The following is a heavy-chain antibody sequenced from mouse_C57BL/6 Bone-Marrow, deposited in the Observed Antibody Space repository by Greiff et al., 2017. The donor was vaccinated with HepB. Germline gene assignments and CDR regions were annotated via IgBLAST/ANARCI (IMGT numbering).Heavy chain of an antibody. Sequence: EVKLMESGPGLVKPSQSLSLTCSVTGYSITSGYYWNWIRQFPGNKLEWMGYISYDGSNNYNPSLKNRISITRDTSKNQFFLKLNSVTTEDTATYYCARDLGYYGSGDYYFDYWGQGTTLTVSS. CDR1: GYSITSGYY. J-gene: IGHJ2*01. V-gene: IGHV3-6*01. CDR3: ARDLGYYGSGDYYFDY. CDR2: ISYDGSN. D-gene: IGHD1-1*01.